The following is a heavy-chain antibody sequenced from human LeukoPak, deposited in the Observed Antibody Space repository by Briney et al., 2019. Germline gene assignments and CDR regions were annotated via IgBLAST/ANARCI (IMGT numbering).Heavy chain of an antibody. CDR2: IYTSGST. D-gene: IGHD2-2*01. V-gene: IGHV4-4*07. Sequence: PSETLSLTCTVSGYSITNTYYWSWIRQPAGKGLEWIGRIYTSGSTNYNPSLKSRVTMSVDTSKNQFSLKLSSVTAADTAVYYCARERLVVVVPAANLNWFDPWGQGTLVTVSS. CDR3: ARERLVVVVPAANLNWFDP. J-gene: IGHJ5*02. CDR1: GYSITNTYY.